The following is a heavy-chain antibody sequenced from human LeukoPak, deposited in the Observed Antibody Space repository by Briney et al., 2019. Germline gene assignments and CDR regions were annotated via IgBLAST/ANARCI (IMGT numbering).Heavy chain of an antibody. V-gene: IGHV1-69*05. D-gene: IGHD3-10*01. J-gene: IGHJ4*02. CDR2: IIPIFGTA. Sequence: SVKISCKASGGTFSSYAISWVRQAPGQGLEWMGRIIPIFGTANYAQKFQGRVTITTDESTSTAYMELSSLRSEDTAVYYCARGLDYYGSGSYLNDWGQGTLVTVSS. CDR3: ARGLDYYGSGSYLND. CDR1: GGTFSSYA.